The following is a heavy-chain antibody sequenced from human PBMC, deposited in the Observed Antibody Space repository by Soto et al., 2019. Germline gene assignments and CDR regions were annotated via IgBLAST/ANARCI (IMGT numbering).Heavy chain of an antibody. CDR2: ISYDGSNK. Sequence: GGSLRLSCAASGFTFSSYGMHWVRQAPGKGLEWVAVISYDGSNKYYADPVKGRFTISRDNSKNTLYLQMNSLTAEDTAVYYCAKDIIASPEAAAGTNYYYYGMDVWGQGTTVTVSS. V-gene: IGHV3-30*18. J-gene: IGHJ6*02. D-gene: IGHD6-13*01. CDR3: AKDIIASPEAAAGTNYYYYGMDV. CDR1: GFTFSSYG.